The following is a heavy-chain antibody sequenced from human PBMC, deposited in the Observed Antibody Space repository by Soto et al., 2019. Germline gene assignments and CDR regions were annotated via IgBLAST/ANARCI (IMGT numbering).Heavy chain of an antibody. D-gene: IGHD3-3*01. J-gene: IGHJ4*02. CDR3: ARDYPGVDTFDY. CDR2: INPNSGGT. CDR1: GYTFTGYY. Sequence: ASVKVSCKASGYTFTGYYMHWVRQAPGQGLEWMGWINPNSGGTNYARKFQGRVTMTRDTSISTAYMELSRLRSDDTAVYYCARDYPGVDTFDYWGQGTLVTVSS. V-gene: IGHV1-2*02.